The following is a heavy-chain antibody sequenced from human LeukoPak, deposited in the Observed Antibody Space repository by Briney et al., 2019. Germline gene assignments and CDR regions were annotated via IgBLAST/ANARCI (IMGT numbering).Heavy chain of an antibody. D-gene: IGHD1-1*01. J-gene: IGHJ4*02. Sequence: PGGSLRLSCAAAGLTFSNYGMHWVRQAPGKGLQWVAYIRYDGRNKYSADSVKGRFTIYRDNSKSTLYLQMNSLRPEDTAVYCCAKGGSNNWSFDNWGQGTLVTVSS. V-gene: IGHV3-30*02. CDR3: AKGGSNNWSFDN. CDR2: IRYDGRNK. CDR1: GLTFSNYG.